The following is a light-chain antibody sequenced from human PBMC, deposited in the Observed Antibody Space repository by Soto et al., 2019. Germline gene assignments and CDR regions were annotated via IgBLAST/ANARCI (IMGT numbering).Light chain of an antibody. CDR3: QHYNSYSEA. CDR2: KAS. CDR1: QTISSW. V-gene: IGKV1-5*03. J-gene: IGKJ1*01. Sequence: DIQMTQSPSTLSGSVGDRVTITCRASQTISSWLAWYQQKPRKAPKLLLYKASTLKSGVPSTFSESGSGTEFTLTINSLQHDDVATDYCQHYNSYSEAFGQGTKVDIK.